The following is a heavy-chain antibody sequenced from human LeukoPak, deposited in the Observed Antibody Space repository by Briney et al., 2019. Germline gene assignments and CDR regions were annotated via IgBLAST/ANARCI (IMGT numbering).Heavy chain of an antibody. D-gene: IGHD1-7*01. CDR1: GGSISSYY. CDR2: IHYSGST. CDR3: AGEGNYALEH. J-gene: IGHJ1*01. V-gene: IGHV4-59*04. Sequence: SETLSLTCTVSGGSISSYYWSWIRQPPGKGLEWIGYIHYSGSTYYNPSLKSRVTISVDTSKNQFSLKLSSVTAADTAVYYCAGEGNYALEHWGQGTLVTVSS.